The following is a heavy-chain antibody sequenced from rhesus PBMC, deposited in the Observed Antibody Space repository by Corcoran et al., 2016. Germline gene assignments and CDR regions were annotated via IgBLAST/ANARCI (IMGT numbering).Heavy chain of an antibody. CDR1: GYTFTDYY. J-gene: IGHJ4*01. D-gene: IGHD3-28*01. CDR2: INPYNGKT. Sequence: QVQLVQSGAEVKKPGSSVKVSCKASGYTFTDYYMHWVQQAPRQGLEWMGWINPYNGKTKYAKKFQGRVTMTRDTSTSTADMELSSLRSEDTAVYYCAREETFTMIVVITPRFDYWGQGVLVTVSS. V-gene: IGHV1S2*01. CDR3: AREETFTMIVVITPRFDY.